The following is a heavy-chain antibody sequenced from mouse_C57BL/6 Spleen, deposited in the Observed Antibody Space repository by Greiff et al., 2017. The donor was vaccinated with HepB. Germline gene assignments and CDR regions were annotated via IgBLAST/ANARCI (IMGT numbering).Heavy chain of an antibody. Sequence: EVHLVESGPGMVKPSQSLSLTCTVTGYSITSGYDWHWIRHFPGNKLEWMGYISYSGSTNYNPSLKSRISITHDTSKNHFFLKLNSVTTEDTATYYCARGLLRRNAMDYWGQGTSVTVSS. J-gene: IGHJ4*01. CDR2: ISYSGST. CDR1: GYSITSGYD. CDR3: ARGLLRRNAMDY. V-gene: IGHV3-1*01. D-gene: IGHD2-3*01.